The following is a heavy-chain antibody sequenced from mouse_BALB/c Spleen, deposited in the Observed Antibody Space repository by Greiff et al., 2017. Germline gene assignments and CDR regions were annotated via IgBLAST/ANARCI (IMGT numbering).Heavy chain of an antibody. CDR1: GFTFSSYG. CDR2: INSNGGST. V-gene: IGHV5-6-3*01. CDR3: ARDRARYFDV. D-gene: IGHD3-3*01. Sequence: EVQGVESGGGLVQPGGSLKLSCAASGFTFSSYGMSWVRQTPDKRLELVATINSNGGSTYYPDSVKGRFTISRDNAKNTLYLQMSSLKSEDTAMYYCARDRARYFDVWGAGTTVTVSS. J-gene: IGHJ1*01.